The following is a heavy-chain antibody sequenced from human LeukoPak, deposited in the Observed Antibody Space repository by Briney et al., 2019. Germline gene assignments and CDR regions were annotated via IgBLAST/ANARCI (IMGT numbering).Heavy chain of an antibody. CDR2: ISSSSSYI. V-gene: IGHV3-21*01. Sequence: GGSLRLSCAASGFTFSSYSMNWVRQAPGKGLEWVSSISSSSSYIYYADSVKGRFTISRDNAKNSLYLQMNSLRAEDTAVYYCARDARKEMATSFDYWGQGTLVTVSS. CDR3: ARDARKEMATSFDY. J-gene: IGHJ4*02. D-gene: IGHD5-24*01. CDR1: GFTFSSYS.